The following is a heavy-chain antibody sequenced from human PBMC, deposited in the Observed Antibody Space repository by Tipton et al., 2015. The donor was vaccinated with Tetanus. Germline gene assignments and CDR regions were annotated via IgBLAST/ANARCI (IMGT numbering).Heavy chain of an antibody. CDR3: ARPGGSSWYTHYLDY. CDR2: IYYSGST. V-gene: IGHV4-39*01. Sequence: TLSLTCTVSGGSISSSSYFWGWIRQPPGKGLEWIGSIYYSGSTYYNPSLKSRVTISVDPSKNQFSLKLSSVTAADTAVYYCARPGGSSWYTHYLDYWGQGTLVTVSS. D-gene: IGHD6-13*01. J-gene: IGHJ4*02. CDR1: GGSISSSSYF.